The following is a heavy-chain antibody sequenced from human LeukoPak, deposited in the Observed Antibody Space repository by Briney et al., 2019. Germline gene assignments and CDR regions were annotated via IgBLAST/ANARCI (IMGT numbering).Heavy chain of an antibody. J-gene: IGHJ2*01. CDR2: ISGSGYGT. Sequence: PGGSLRLSCAASGLTFSSYAMTWVRQAPGKGLEWVSVISGSGYGTYYADSVKGRFTISRDNSKNTLYMQMNSLRVEDTAIYYCAKDRAMNNRNSLHFDLWGRGTLVTVSS. CDR1: GLTFSSYA. CDR3: AKDRAMNNRNSLHFDL. D-gene: IGHD1-7*01. V-gene: IGHV3-23*01.